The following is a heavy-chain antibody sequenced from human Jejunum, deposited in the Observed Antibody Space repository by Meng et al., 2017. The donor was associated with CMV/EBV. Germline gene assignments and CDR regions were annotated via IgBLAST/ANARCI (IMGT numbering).Heavy chain of an antibody. D-gene: IGHD3-9*01. CDR1: FTNYY. J-gene: IGHJ4*02. CDR3: ARGAGRYFSTGSHPFDL. CDR2: INPNSGGT. V-gene: IGHV1-2*02. Sequence: FTNYYMNWLRQAPGQEPEWMGWINPNSGGTRYAQKFQGRVSMTRDTSITTDYMELSRLTSDDTAIYYCARGAGRYFSTGSHPFDLWGQGTLVTVSS.